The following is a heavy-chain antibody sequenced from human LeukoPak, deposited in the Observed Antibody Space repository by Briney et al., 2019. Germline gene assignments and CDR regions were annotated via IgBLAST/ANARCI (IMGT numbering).Heavy chain of an antibody. D-gene: IGHD6-13*01. CDR3: ARPQGQGIAAAGTGGY. CDR1: GFTFSVYS. CDR2: ISRSGTLI. V-gene: IGHV3-21*01. J-gene: IGHJ4*02. Sequence: PGGSLRLSCATSGFTFSVYSINWVRQAPGKGLEWVSSISRSGTLIYYADSVKGRFTISRDNAKNSLYLQMNSLSAEDTAVYYCARPQGQGIAAAGTGGYWGQGTLVTVSS.